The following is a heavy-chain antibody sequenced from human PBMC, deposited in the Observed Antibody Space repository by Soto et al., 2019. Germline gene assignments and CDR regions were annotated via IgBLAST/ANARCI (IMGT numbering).Heavy chain of an antibody. CDR1: GFTVSSNY. D-gene: IGHD4-17*01. CDR3: ARDPDYYYDY. Sequence: EVQLVESGGGLVQPGGSLRLSCAASGFTVSSNYMSWVRQAPGKGLEWVSVIYSGDSTYYADSVKGRFIISRDNSKNTLYLQMNRLRAEDTAVYYCARDPDYYYDYWGQGTLVTVSS. CDR2: IYSGDST. V-gene: IGHV3-66*01. J-gene: IGHJ4*02.